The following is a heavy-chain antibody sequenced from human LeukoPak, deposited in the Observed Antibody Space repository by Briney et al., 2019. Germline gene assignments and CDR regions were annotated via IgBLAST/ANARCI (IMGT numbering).Heavy chain of an antibody. V-gene: IGHV4-39*01. CDR3: AKHSLCLTYYDFWSGYYSPCYMDV. J-gene: IGHJ6*03. CDR1: GGSISSSSYY. CDR2: IYYSGST. D-gene: IGHD3-3*01. Sequence: NPSETLSLTCTVSGGSISSSSYYWGWIRQPPGKGLEWIGSIYYSGSTYYNPSLNSRVTISVDTSKNQFSLKLSSVTAADTAVYYCAKHSLCLTYYDFWSGYYSPCYMDVWGKGTTVTVSS.